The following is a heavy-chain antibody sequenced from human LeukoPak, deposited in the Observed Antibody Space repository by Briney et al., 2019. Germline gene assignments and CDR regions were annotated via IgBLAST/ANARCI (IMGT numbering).Heavy chain of an antibody. CDR2: IYYSGST. Sequence: SETLSLTCTVSGGSISSYYWSWIRQPPGKGLEWIGYIYYSGSTNYNPSLKSRVTISVDTSKNQFSLKLSSVTAADTAVYYCAGEGDTYYYDSSGYYVGHWFDPWGQGTLVTVSS. D-gene: IGHD3-22*01. J-gene: IGHJ5*02. CDR3: AGEGDTYYYDSSGYYVGHWFDP. V-gene: IGHV4-59*01. CDR1: GGSISSYY.